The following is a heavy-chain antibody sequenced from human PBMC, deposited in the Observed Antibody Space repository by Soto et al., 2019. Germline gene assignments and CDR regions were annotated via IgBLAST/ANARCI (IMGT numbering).Heavy chain of an antibody. D-gene: IGHD3-3*01. CDR3: ASGYYDFWSGYSYQPLYWFYP. CDR2: IYYSGST. CDR1: GGSISSGGYY. V-gene: IGHV4-31*03. J-gene: IGHJ5*02. Sequence: PSETLSLTCTVSGGSISSGGYYWSWIRQHPGKGLEWIGYIYYSGSTYYNPSLKSRVTISVDTSKNQFSLKLSSVTAADTAVYYCASGYYDFWSGYSYQPLYWFYPWGQGTPVTVSS.